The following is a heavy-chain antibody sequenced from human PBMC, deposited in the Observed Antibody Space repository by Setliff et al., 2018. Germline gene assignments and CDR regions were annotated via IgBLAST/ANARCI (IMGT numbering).Heavy chain of an antibody. D-gene: IGHD1-1*01. Sequence: PSETLSLTCSVSGGSLSGSSDYWGWIRQPPGKGLEWIGSVHYSGTTYYNPSLKSRLTISVDTSKNQFSLKLRSVTAADTAVYYCARTGTYRYFDYWGQGALVTVSS. CDR3: ARTGTYRYFDY. J-gene: IGHJ4*02. CDR1: GGSLSGSSDY. V-gene: IGHV4-39*01. CDR2: VHYSGTT.